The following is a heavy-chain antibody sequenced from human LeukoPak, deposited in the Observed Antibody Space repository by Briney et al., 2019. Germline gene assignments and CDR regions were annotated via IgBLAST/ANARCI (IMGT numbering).Heavy chain of an antibody. CDR1: GYTFTSYD. CDR2: KNPTSGRT. Sequence: ASVTVSCKASGYTFTSYDINWVRQAPGQGLEWMGWKNPTSGRTDFAQSFQGRLTITTDTSTSTAYMELSSLTSEDTAVYYCARGPVKTHGMDVWGQGTTVTVSS. CDR3: ARGPVKTHGMDV. J-gene: IGHJ6*02. V-gene: IGHV1-8*01.